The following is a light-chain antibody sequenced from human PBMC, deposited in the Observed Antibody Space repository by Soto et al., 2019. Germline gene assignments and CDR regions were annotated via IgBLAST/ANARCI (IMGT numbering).Light chain of an antibody. J-gene: IGLJ1*01. CDR2: EVS. V-gene: IGLV2-8*01. CDR1: SSDVGGYNY. CDR3: CSYAGSNYYV. Sequence: QSALTQPPSASGSPGQSVTISCTGTSSDVGGYNYVSWYQQHPGKAPKLLIYEVSNRPSGVPDRFSGSKSGNTASLTVSGVQDEDEADYYCCSYAGSNYYVFGTGTKLTVL.